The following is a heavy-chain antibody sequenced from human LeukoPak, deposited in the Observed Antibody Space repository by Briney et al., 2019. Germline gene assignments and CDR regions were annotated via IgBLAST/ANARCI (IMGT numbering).Heavy chain of an antibody. CDR1: GGSFSGYY. D-gene: IGHD3-9*01. Sequence: SETLSLTCAVYGGSFSGYYWSWIRQPPGKGLEWIGEINHSGSTNYNPSLKSRVTISVDTSKNQFSLKLSSVTAADTAVYYCARDTMSYYDILTGSHPGAFDIWGQGTMVTVSS. CDR3: ARDTMSYYDILTGSHPGAFDI. CDR2: INHSGST. V-gene: IGHV4-34*01. J-gene: IGHJ3*02.